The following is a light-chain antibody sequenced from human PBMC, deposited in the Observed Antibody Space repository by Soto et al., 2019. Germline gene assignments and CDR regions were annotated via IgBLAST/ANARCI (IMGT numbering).Light chain of an antibody. V-gene: IGLV2-8*01. CDR1: SSDVGAYNY. CDR2: EVT. CDR3: SSYADSISVL. Sequence: QSALTQPPSASGSPGQSVTISCTGTSSDVGAYNYVSWYQQHPGKAPKLMIYEVTKRPSGVPDRFSGSKSGNTASLTVSGLQAEDEADYYCSSYADSISVLFVGGTKVTVL. J-gene: IGLJ3*02.